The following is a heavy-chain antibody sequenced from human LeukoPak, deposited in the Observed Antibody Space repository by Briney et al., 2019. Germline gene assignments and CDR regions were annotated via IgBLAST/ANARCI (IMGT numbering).Heavy chain of an antibody. Sequence: GGSLRLSCAASGFTFSSYWMHWVRQAPGKGLVWVSRINSDGSSTSYADSVKGRFTISRDNAKNTLYLQMNSLRAEDTAVYYCARRRDSGSLQHFDYWGQGTLVTVSS. CDR3: ARRRDSGSLQHFDY. V-gene: IGHV3-74*01. D-gene: IGHD1-26*01. CDR2: INSDGSST. CDR1: GFTFSSYW. J-gene: IGHJ4*02.